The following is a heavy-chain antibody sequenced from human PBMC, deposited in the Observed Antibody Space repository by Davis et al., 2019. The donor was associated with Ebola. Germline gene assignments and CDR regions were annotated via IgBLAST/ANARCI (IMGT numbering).Heavy chain of an antibody. J-gene: IGHJ4*02. V-gene: IGHV1-58*02. CDR2: IVVGSGNT. CDR1: GFTFTSSA. CDR3: ARGPWWFWSGAPESYFDY. Sequence: SVKVSCKASGFTFTSSAMQWVRQARGQRLEWIGWIVVGSGNTSYAQKFQGRVTMTRDTSTSTVYMELSSLRSEDTAVYYCARGPWWFWSGAPESYFDYWGQGTLVTVSS. D-gene: IGHD3-3*01.